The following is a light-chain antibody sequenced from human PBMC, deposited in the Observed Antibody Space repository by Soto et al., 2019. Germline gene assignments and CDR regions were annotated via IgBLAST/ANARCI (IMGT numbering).Light chain of an antibody. Sequence: EKVMTQSPATLSVSAGERATLSFRASQTLNSNLDWYQQKHGQAPRLLIYDASTRATGIPARLSGSGYGTELTLTISSMKSEDFAVYLCQQYNNWPITFGHGTRLEIK. CDR1: QTLNSN. J-gene: IGKJ5*01. CDR3: QQYNNWPIT. V-gene: IGKV3D-15*01. CDR2: DAS.